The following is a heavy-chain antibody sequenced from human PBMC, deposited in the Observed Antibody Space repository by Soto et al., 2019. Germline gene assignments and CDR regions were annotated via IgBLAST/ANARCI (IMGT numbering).Heavy chain of an antibody. Sequence: SETLSLTCAVSGGSISSGGYSWSWIRQPPGKGLEWIGYIYHSGSTYYNPSLKSRVTISVDRSKNQFSLKLSSVTAADTAVYYCARYPYHYYGLDVWGQGTTVTVSS. CDR1: GGSISSGGYS. CDR2: IYHSGST. J-gene: IGHJ6*02. V-gene: IGHV4-30-2*01. CDR3: ARYPYHYYGLDV.